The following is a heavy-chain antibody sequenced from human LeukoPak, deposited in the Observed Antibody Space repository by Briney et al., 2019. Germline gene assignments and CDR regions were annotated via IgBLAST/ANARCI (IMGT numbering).Heavy chain of an antibody. Sequence: SETLSLTCTVSGGSISSSSYYWGWIRQPPGKGLEWIGSIYYSGSTYYNPSLKSRVTISVDTSKDHFSLKLSSVTAADTAVYYCARDGDSPADYWGQGTLVTVSS. D-gene: IGHD4-17*01. CDR3: ARDGDSPADY. CDR2: IYYSGST. CDR1: GGSISSSSYY. J-gene: IGHJ4*02. V-gene: IGHV4-39*02.